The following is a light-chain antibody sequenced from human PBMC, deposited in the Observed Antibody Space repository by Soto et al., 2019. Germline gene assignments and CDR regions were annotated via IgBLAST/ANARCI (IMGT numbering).Light chain of an antibody. V-gene: IGKV3-20*01. CDR3: QQYGSSSYT. CDR1: QSVSSSY. J-gene: IGKJ2*01. Sequence: EIVLTQSPGTLSLSPGERATLSCRASQSVSSSYLAWYQQKPGQAPRLLICGASSRGTGIPDRFSGSGSGTDLTLTTIRLRPEDRALYYCQQYGSSSYTFGQGTKLEIK. CDR2: GAS.